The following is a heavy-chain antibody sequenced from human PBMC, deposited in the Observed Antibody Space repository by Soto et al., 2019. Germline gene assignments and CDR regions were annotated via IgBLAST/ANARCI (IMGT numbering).Heavy chain of an antibody. Sequence: GGSLRLSCAASGFTFSSYAMSWVRQAPGKGLEWVSAISGSGGSTYYADSVKGRFTISRDNSKNTLYLQMNSLRAEDTAVYYCAKGRHYDFWSGYYPRRDYWGQGTLVTVSS. V-gene: IGHV3-23*01. D-gene: IGHD3-3*01. CDR2: ISGSGGST. J-gene: IGHJ4*02. CDR3: AKGRHYDFWSGYYPRRDY. CDR1: GFTFSSYA.